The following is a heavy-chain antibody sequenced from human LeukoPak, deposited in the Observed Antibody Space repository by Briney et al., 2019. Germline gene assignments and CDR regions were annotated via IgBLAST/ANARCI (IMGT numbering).Heavy chain of an antibody. V-gene: IGHV3-30*02. CDR3: AKDEGWVVGGTSGY. CDR1: GFSFSRYG. Sequence: GGALILSCAAPGFSFSRYGTPWARQAPGKGLEWVALIRSDEKEQFYADSVKGRFTMSGEFPKNTVYLQMNSLTVEDTAVYYCAKDEGWVVGGTSGYWGQGTLVTVSS. J-gene: IGHJ4*02. D-gene: IGHD1-26*01. CDR2: IRSDEKEQ.